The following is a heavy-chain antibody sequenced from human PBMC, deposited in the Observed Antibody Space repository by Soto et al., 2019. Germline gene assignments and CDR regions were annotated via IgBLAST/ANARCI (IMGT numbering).Heavy chain of an antibody. J-gene: IGHJ4*02. CDR2: IYYSGST. Sequence: SETLSLTCTVSGGSISSYYWSWIRQPPGKGLEWIGYIYYSGSTNYNPSLKSRVTISVDTSKNQFSLKLSSVTAADTAVYYCSRWRIQLWYPFDYWGQGTLVTVSS. CDR1: GGSISSYY. V-gene: IGHV4-59*01. D-gene: IGHD5-18*01. CDR3: SRWRIQLWYPFDY.